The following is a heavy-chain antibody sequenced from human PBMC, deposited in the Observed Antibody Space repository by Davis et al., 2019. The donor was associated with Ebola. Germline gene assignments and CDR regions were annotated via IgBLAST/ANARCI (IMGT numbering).Heavy chain of an antibody. CDR3: AREGKIFGCDY. J-gene: IGHJ4*02. CDR2: IKTDGSMT. V-gene: IGHV3-74*01. Sequence: GESLKISCAASGFSFSNFWMHWVRQAPGKGLVWVSRIKTDGSMTGYGDSVQGRFTTSRDNAKNTLYLQMNDLRAEDTAVYYCAREGKIFGCDYWGQGALVTVSS. CDR1: GFSFSNFW. D-gene: IGHD3-3*01.